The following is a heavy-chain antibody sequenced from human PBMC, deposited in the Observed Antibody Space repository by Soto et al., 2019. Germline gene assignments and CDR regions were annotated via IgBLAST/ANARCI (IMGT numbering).Heavy chain of an antibody. Sequence: QAHLVESGGGVVQPGRSLRRSCAASGFTFTSYGMHWVRQAPGTRLGWVAVISYDGGLQHYADSVKGRFTISRDNSKTMVLLQMTSLRAEDTAVYYCVSDRGYGHASVPYSWGQGTLVSVSS. J-gene: IGHJ4*02. CDR1: GFTFTSYG. CDR3: VSDRGYGHASVPYS. V-gene: IGHV3-30*03. CDR2: ISYDGGLQ. D-gene: IGHD5-18*01.